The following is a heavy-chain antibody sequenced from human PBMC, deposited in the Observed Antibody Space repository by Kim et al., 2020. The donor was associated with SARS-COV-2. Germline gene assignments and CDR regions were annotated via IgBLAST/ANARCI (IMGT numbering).Heavy chain of an antibody. CDR1: GGSISSSSYY. CDR3: ARQKWEDYYGSGSYYAVDY. J-gene: IGHJ4*02. Sequence: SETLSLTCTVSGGSISSSSYYWGWIRQPPGQGLEWIGSIYYSGSTYYNPSLKNRVTISVDTSKNQFSLKLSSVTAADTAVYYCARQKWEDYYGSGSYYAVDYWGQGTLVTVSS. D-gene: IGHD3-10*01. CDR2: IYYSGST. V-gene: IGHV4-39*01.